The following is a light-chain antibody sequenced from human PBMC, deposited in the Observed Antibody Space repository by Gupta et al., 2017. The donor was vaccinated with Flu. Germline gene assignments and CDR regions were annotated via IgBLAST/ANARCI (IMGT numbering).Light chain of an antibody. V-gene: IGLV1-40*01. CDR1: SSNIGAGYD. J-gene: IGLJ1*01. Sequence: QSVLTQPPSVSGAPGQRVTISCTGSSSNIGAGYDVHWYQQLPATAPNLLIYGNSNRPSGVPDRFSGSKSGTSASLAITGLQAEDEADYYCQSYDSSLSAPYVFGTGTKVTVL. CDR3: QSYDSSLSAPYV. CDR2: GNS.